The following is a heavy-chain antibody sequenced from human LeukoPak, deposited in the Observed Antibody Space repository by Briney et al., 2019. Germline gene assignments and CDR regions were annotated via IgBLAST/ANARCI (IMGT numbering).Heavy chain of an antibody. CDR2: IWYDGSNK. CDR3: AAHCSSTSCYGAY. CDR1: GFTFSSYG. D-gene: IGHD2-2*01. V-gene: IGHV3-33*01. Sequence: GRSLRLSCAVSGFTFSSYGMHWVRQAPGKGLEWVAVIWYDGSNKYYADSVKGRFTISRDNSKNTLYLQMNSLRAEDTAVYYCAAHCSSTSCYGAYWGQGTLVTVSS. J-gene: IGHJ4*02.